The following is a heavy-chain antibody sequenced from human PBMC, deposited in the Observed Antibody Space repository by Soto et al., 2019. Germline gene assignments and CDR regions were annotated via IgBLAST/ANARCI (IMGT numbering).Heavy chain of an antibody. J-gene: IGHJ4*02. CDR1: GYSFSRYY. D-gene: IGHD2-15*01. Sequence: GASVKVSCKASGYSFSRYYMHWVRQAPGQGLEWMGIINPSGDLTSYAQKFQGRVTMTRDTSTRTVYMELSSLRSDDTAVYYCARDSGGAYSYFDYWGQGTQVTVSS. CDR3: ARDSGGAYSYFDY. V-gene: IGHV1-46*03. CDR2: INPSGDLT.